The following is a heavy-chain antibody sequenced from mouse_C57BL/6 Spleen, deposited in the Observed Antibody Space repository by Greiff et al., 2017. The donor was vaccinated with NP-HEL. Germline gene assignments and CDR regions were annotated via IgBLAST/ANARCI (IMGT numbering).Heavy chain of an antibody. V-gene: IGHV5-15*04. D-gene: IGHD2-3*01. J-gene: IGHJ4*01. CDR2: ISNLAYSI. CDR3: ARHDPSMDY. CDR1: GFTFSDYG. Sequence: EVKLLESGGGLVQPGGSLKLSCAASGFTFSDYGMAWVRQAPRKGPEWVAFISNLAYSIYYADTVTGRFTISRENAKNTLYLEMSSLRSEDTAMYYCARHDPSMDYWGQGTSVTVSS.